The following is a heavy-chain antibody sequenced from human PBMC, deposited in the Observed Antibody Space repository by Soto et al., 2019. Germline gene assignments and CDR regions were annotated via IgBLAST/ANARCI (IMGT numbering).Heavy chain of an antibody. CDR2: IIPIFGTA. V-gene: IGHV1-69*13. D-gene: IGHD2-15*01. CDR1: GGTFSSYA. CDR3: ARGYCSGGICYFHWFDP. J-gene: IGHJ5*02. Sequence: SVKVSCKASGGTFSSYAISWVRQAPGQGLEWMGGIIPIFGTANYAQKFQGRVTITADESTSTAYMELSSLRSEDTAVYYCARGYCSGGICYFHWFDPWGQGTLVTVSS.